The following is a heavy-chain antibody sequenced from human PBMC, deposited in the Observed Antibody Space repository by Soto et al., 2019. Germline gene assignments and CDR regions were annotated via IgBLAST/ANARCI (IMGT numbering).Heavy chain of an antibody. V-gene: IGHV3-53*02. CDR3: ARGRSSWYWFDP. J-gene: IGHJ5*02. D-gene: IGHD6-13*01. Sequence: EVQLVETGGGLIQPGGSLRLSCAASGFTVSSNYMSWVRQAPGKGLEWVSVIYSGGSTYYADSVKGRFTSSRDNSKNTLYLQMNSLRAEDTAVYYCARGRSSWYWFDPWGQGTLVTVSS. CDR2: IYSGGST. CDR1: GFTVSSNY.